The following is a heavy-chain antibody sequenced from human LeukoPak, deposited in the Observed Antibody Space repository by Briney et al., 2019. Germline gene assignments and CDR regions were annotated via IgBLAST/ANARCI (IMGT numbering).Heavy chain of an antibody. CDR2: IYHSGST. CDR3: ARAGGYYGSGSFLDY. J-gene: IGHJ4*02. CDR1: RYDINSVYY. D-gene: IGHD3-10*01. Sequence: TPSETLSLTCTVSRYDINSVYYLGWIRQPPGKGLEWIGSIYHSGSTYYNASLKSRVTISMDTSRNKFSLNLNSVTAADTAVYYCARAGGYYGSGSFLDYWGQGLLVTVSS. V-gene: IGHV4-38-2*02.